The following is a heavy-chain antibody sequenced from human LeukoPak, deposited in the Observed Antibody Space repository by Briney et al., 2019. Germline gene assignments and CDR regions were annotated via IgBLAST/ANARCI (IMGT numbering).Heavy chain of an antibody. CDR1: GYSFTYW. J-gene: IGHJ4*02. D-gene: IGHD3-10*01. CDR2: IDPGYSNM. CDR3: ATGSSGGYSH. V-gene: IGHV5-10-1*01. Sequence: GESLRISCTGSGYSFTYWITWVRQMPGKGLEWMGTIDPGYSNMKNYNPSLEGHVTISVDKSINTAYLQWSSLKASDSAMYYCATGSSGGYSHWGQGTLVTVSS.